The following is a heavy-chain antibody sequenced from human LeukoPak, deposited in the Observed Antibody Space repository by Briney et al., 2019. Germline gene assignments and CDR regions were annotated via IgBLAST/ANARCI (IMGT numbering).Heavy chain of an antibody. CDR3: ARDLSIHYDTRGFDP. J-gene: IGHJ5*02. CDR2: ISYDGNNE. D-gene: IGHD3-22*01. Sequence: PGRSLRLSCAASGFTFNTYGMHWVRQAPGKGLEWVAFISYDGNNEYYADSVKGRFTISRDNSKNTQYLQMNSLRAEDTAVYYCARDLSIHYDTRGFDPWGQGTLVTVSS. V-gene: IGHV3-30*03. CDR1: GFTFNTYG.